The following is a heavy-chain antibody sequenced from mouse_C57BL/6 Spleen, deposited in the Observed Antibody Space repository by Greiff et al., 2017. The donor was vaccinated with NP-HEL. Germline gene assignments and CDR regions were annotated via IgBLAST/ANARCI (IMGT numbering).Heavy chain of an antibody. J-gene: IGHJ4*01. V-gene: IGHV5-4*01. CDR2: ISDGGSYT. CDR1: GFTFSSYA. Sequence: EVKLVESGGGLVKPGGSLKLSCAASGFTFSSYAMSWVRQTPEKRLEWVATISDGGSYTYYPDNVKGRFTISRDNAKNNLYLQMSHLKSEDTAMYYCARDGGNYTYYYAMDYWGQGTSVTVSS. CDR3: ARDGGNYTYYYAMDY. D-gene: IGHD2-1*01.